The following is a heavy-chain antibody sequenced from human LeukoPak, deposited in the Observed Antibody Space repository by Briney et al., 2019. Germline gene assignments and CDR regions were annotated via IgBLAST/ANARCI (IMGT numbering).Heavy chain of an antibody. V-gene: IGHV1-46*01. D-gene: IGHD2-21*02. CDR1: GYTFTSYG. Sequence: ASVKVSCKASGYTFTSYGISWVRQAPGQGLEWMGLINPTGGSTGYAQKFQGRVTMTRDMSTSTDYMELSSLRSEDTAVYYCARAYMTATRHFDSWGQGTLVTVSS. CDR2: INPTGGST. CDR3: ARAYMTATRHFDS. J-gene: IGHJ4*02.